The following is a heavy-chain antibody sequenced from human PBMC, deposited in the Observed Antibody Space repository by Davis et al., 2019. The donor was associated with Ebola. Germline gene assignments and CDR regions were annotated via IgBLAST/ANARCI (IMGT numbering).Heavy chain of an antibody. CDR3: AQGPSGWYYDY. Sequence: SGPTLVKPPQTLTLTCTFSGFSLSTSGVGVGWIRQPPGKALEWLALIYWDDDKRYNPSLKSRLTITKDTSKNQVVLTMTNMDPVDTATYYCAQGPSGWYYDYWGQGTLVTVSS. J-gene: IGHJ4*02. CDR1: GFSLSTSGVG. V-gene: IGHV2-5*02. D-gene: IGHD6-19*01. CDR2: IYWDDDK.